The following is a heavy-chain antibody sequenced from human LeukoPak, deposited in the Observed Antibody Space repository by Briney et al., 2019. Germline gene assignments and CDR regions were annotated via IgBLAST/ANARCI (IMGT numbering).Heavy chain of an antibody. V-gene: IGHV3-30*18. D-gene: IGHD1-26*01. CDR3: AKDSSGSYYN. CDR1: GFTFSSYG. J-gene: IGHJ4*02. CDR2: ISYDGSNK. Sequence: GGSLRLSCAASGFTFSSYGMHWVRLAPGKGLEWVAVISYDGSNKYYADSVKGRFTISRDNSKNTLYLQMNSLRAEDTAVYYCAKDSSGSYYNWGQGTLVTVSS.